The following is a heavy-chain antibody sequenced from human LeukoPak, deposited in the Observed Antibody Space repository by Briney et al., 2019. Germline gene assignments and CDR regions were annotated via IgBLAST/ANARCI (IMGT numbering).Heavy chain of an antibody. J-gene: IGHJ4*02. D-gene: IGHD2-2*01. CDR1: GFTFSNAW. Sequence: MSGGSLRLSCAASGFTFSNAWMSWGRQAPGKGLEWVGRIKSKTDGGTTDYAAPVKGRFTISRDDSKNTLYLQMNSLKTEDTAVYYCLRYCSSTSCRRNDCWGQGTLVTVSS. CDR2: IKSKTDGGTT. V-gene: IGHV3-15*01. CDR3: LRYCSSTSCRRNDC.